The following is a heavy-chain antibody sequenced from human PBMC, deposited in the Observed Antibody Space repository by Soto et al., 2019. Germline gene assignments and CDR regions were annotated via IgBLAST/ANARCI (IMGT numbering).Heavy chain of an antibody. J-gene: IGHJ6*02. V-gene: IGHV3-30-3*01. CDR1: GFTFSSYA. Sequence: PGGSLRLSCAASGFTFSSYAMHWVRQAPGKGLEWVAVISYDGSNKYYADSVKGRFTISRDNSKNTLYLQMNSLRAEDTAVYYCARDPGVPYAYLAPHTLPPHYYYYGMDVWAQGTTVTVSS. CDR3: ARDPGVPYAYLAPHTLPPHYYYYGMDV. D-gene: IGHD3-10*01. CDR2: ISYDGSNK.